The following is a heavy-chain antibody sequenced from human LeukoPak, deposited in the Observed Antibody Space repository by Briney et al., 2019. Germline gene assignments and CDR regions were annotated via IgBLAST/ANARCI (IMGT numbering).Heavy chain of an antibody. CDR3: ARCDGYESGDFYFDS. V-gene: IGHV4-30-2*01. CDR2: ISHSGST. D-gene: IGHD5-12*01. CDR1: GDSISSGDYS. J-gene: IGHJ4*02. Sequence: SETLSLTCAVSGDSISSGDYSWSWIRQPPGKGLEWIGYISHSGSTYYSPSLKSRVTISVNRSKNQFSLNLRSVTAADTAVYYCARCDGYESGDFYFDSWGQGTLVTVSS.